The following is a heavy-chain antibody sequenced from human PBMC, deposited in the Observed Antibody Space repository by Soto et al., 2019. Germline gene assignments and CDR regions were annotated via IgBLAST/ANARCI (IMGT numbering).Heavy chain of an antibody. CDR3: ARAVGGESSGTRGWFDP. D-gene: IGHD3-22*01. CDR2: VFRSGST. J-gene: IGHJ5*02. Sequence: SETLSLTCAVNGASFSGYYWSWIRQPPGKGLEWIGEVFRSGSTNYNPSLKSRVTISVDTSKNQFSLKLSSVTAADTAVYYCARAVGGESSGTRGWFDPWAQGTLVTVS. V-gene: IGHV4-34*12. CDR1: GASFSGYY.